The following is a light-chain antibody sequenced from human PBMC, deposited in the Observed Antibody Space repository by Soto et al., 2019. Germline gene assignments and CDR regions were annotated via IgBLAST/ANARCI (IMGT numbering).Light chain of an antibody. Sequence: EIVLTQSPATLSLSPGESATLSCRASQSISTSLAWYQHKPGQAPRLLIYGASSRATGVPARFSGSGSGTDFTLTISSLEPEDFAVYYCQQRSYWLTFGGGTKVDIK. V-gene: IGKV3-11*01. CDR1: QSISTS. CDR3: QQRSYWLT. J-gene: IGKJ4*01. CDR2: GAS.